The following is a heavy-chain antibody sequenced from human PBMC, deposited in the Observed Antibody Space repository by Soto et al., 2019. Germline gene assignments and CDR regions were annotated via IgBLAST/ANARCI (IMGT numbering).Heavy chain of an antibody. V-gene: IGHV3-30*18. J-gene: IGHJ4*02. CDR1: GFTFSSYA. D-gene: IGHD6-19*01. Sequence: QVQLVESGGGVVQPGRSLRLSCAASGFTFSSYAMHWVRQAPGKGLEWVAVISNDGRDKYHADSVKGRFTISRDNSKNTLYLLMNSLRTEDTAVYYCAKDRTPVADYYFDYWGQGTLVTVSS. CDR3: AKDRTPVADYYFDY. CDR2: ISNDGRDK.